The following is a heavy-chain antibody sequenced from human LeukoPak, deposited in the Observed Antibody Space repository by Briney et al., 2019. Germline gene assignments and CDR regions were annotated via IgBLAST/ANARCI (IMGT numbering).Heavy chain of an antibody. V-gene: IGHV1-2*02. CDR1: GYTFTGYY. D-gene: IGHD5-18*01. CDR2: INPNSGGT. J-gene: IGHJ4*02. CDR3: ARSGIQLWSEPFDY. Sequence: SVKVSCKASGYTFTGYYMHWLRQAPGQGLEWMVWINPNSGGTDLAQKFQGRVTMTRDTSISTAYMELSRLRSEDTAVYYCARSGIQLWSEPFDYWGQGTLVTVSS.